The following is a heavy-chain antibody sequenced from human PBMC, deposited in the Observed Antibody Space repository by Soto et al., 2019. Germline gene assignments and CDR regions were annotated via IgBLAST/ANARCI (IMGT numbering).Heavy chain of an antibody. CDR1: GGSVSSGAYY. V-gene: IGHV4-61*08. CDR3: ARASFYYDSSGYAVGWFDP. D-gene: IGHD3-22*01. Sequence: QVQLQESGPGLVKPSETLSVTCTVSGGSVSSGAYYWSWIRQPPGKGLEWIGHISHSGTTKYNPSLKSPVTISLGTAKNEFSRKVPSVTAADTAMYYCARASFYYDSSGYAVGWFDPWGQGTRVTVSS. J-gene: IGHJ5*02. CDR2: ISHSGTT.